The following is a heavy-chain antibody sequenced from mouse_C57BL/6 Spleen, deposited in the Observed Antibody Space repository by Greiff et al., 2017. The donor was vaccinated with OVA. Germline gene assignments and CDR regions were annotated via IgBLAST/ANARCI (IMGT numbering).Heavy chain of an antibody. J-gene: IGHJ4*01. CDR1: GYSITSGYY. CDR3: ARGHGSSYGAMDY. Sequence: EVQLQESGPGLVKPSQSLSLTCSVTGYSITSGYYWNWIRQFPGNKLEWMGYISYDGSNNYNPSLKNRISITRDTSKNQFFLKLNSVTTEDTATYYCARGHGSSYGAMDYWGQGTSVTVSS. D-gene: IGHD1-1*01. CDR2: ISYDGSN. V-gene: IGHV3-6*01.